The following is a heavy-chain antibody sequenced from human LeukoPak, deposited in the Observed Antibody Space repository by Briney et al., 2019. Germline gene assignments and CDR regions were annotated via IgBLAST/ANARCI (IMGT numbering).Heavy chain of an antibody. J-gene: IGHJ4*02. V-gene: IGHV3-7*03. Sequence: PGGSLRLSCAASGFAFSSYWMSWVRQAPGKGLEWVANIKQDGSEKYYVDSVKGRFTISRDNAKNSLYLQMNSLRAEDPAVYYCARDGDHYDFWSGYYTNWGQGTLVTVSS. CDR3: ARDGDHYDFWSGYYTN. CDR1: GFAFSSYW. CDR2: IKQDGSEK. D-gene: IGHD3-3*01.